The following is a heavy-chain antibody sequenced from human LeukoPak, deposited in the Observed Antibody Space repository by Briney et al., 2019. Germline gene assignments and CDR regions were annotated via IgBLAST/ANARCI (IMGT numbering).Heavy chain of an antibody. CDR2: MNPNSGGA. CDR1: GYTFTGYY. CDR3: TRDRLGESGWFDP. J-gene: IGHJ5*02. V-gene: IGHV1-2*02. Sequence: ASVKVSCKASGYTFTGYYIHWVRQAPGQGLEWMGWMNPNSGGANYAQKFQGRVTMTRDTSISTAYMELSGVRSDDSAGYYCTRDRLGESGWFDPWGQGTLVTVSS. D-gene: IGHD3-16*01.